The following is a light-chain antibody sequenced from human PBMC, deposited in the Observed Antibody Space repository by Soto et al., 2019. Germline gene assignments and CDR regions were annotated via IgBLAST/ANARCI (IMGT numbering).Light chain of an antibody. CDR2: DAS. CDR1: QSVSSY. Sequence: EIVLTQSPATLSLSPGERATLSCRAGQSVSSYLAWYQQKPGQAPRLLIYDASNRATGIPARFSGSVSGTDFTLTISSLEPEDFAVYYCQQRSNWPPMYTFGQGTKLEIK. V-gene: IGKV3-11*01. CDR3: QQRSNWPPMYT. J-gene: IGKJ2*01.